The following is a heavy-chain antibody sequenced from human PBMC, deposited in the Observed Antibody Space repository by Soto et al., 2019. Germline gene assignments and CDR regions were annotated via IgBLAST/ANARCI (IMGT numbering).Heavy chain of an antibody. V-gene: IGHV3-21*01. D-gene: IGHD2-15*01. CDR3: ARGYCGGGGCYLRRDAIDV. Sequence: EVQLVESGGGLVMPGGSLRLSCAASGFTFSTYHMNWVRQAPGKGLEWVSSINPSSSHIYYADSVRGRFTISRDNYKNSMDLQKNSLRTEDAAVYYCARGYCGGGGCYLRRDAIDVWGQGTMVTVSS. CDR1: GFTFSTYH. CDR2: INPSSSHI. J-gene: IGHJ3*01.